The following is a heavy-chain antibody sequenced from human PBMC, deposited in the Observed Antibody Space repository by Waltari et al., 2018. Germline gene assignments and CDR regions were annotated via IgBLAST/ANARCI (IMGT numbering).Heavy chain of an antibody. CDR3: AKDAFGNTYLDH. J-gene: IGHJ5*02. CDR2: ASFDGSTT. CDR1: GFSLSHFG. V-gene: IGHV3-30*18. Sequence: QVQLVESGGGVVQPGMSLRLSCAASGFSLSHFGMHWVRQAPGKGLEWVALASFDGSTTYYADSVRGRFTISRDNSKNTLYLDINTLRVDDTAIYYCAKDAFGNTYLDHWGHGTLVTVSS. D-gene: IGHD3-10*01.